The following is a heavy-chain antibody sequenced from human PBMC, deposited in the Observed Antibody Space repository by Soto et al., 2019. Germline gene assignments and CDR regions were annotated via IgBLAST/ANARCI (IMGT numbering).Heavy chain of an antibody. J-gene: IGHJ4*02. D-gene: IGHD3-22*01. V-gene: IGHV3-21*01. CDR1: GFTFSNYN. Sequence: GGSLRRSCAASGFTFSNYNMNWVRQAPGKGLEWVSSISSGSGYIYYADSVKGRFTISRDNAKNSLYLQMNSLRAEDTAVYYCATCHSDYLYWGQGTLVTVSS. CDR2: ISSGSGYI. CDR3: ATCHSDYLY.